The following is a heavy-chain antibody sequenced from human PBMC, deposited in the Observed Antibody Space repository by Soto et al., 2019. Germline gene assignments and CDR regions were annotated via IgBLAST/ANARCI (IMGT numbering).Heavy chain of an antibody. D-gene: IGHD6-25*01. CDR3: ARDRRGPACLDV. V-gene: IGHV3-30-3*01. J-gene: IGHJ6*02. CDR1: GFTFSSYA. CDR2: ISYDGSNK. Sequence: QVQLVESGGGVVQPGRSLRLSCAASGFTFSSYAMHWVRQAPGKGLEWVAVISYDGSNKYYADSVKGRFTISRDNSKNTLYLQMNSLRAEDTAVYYCARDRRGPACLDVWGQGTTVTVSS.